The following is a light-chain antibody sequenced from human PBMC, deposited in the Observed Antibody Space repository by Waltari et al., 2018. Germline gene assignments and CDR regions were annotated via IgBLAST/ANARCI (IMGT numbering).Light chain of an antibody. CDR3: QTGGHGTWV. CDR1: SGHSTNI. CDR2: VNSDGSH. Sequence: QLVLTQSPSASASLGASVKLTCTLSSGHSTNIIAWLQQQPEKGPRYLMNVNSDGSHNKGVGIPDRFSGSSSGAERDLTISSLQSEDEADYYCQTGGHGTWVFGGGTRLTVL. J-gene: IGLJ3*02. V-gene: IGLV4-69*01.